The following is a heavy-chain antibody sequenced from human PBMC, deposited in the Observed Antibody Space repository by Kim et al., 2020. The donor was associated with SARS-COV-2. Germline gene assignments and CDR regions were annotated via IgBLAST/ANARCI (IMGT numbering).Heavy chain of an antibody. J-gene: IGHJ4*02. CDR1: GGTFSSYA. V-gene: IGHV1-69*04. D-gene: IGHD3-22*01. Sequence: SVKVSCKASGGTFSSYAISWVRQAPGQGLEWMGRIIPILGIANYAQKFQGRVTITADKSTSTAYMELSSLRSEDTAVYYCARVSIYKGYYDSSGYYDYWGQGTLVTVSS. CDR2: IIPILGIA. CDR3: ARVSIYKGYYDSSGYYDY.